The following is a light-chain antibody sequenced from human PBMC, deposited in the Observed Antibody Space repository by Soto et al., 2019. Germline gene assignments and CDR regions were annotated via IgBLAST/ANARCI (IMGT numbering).Light chain of an antibody. V-gene: IGLV2-8*01. J-gene: IGLJ2*01. CDR2: EVS. CDR1: SSDVGGYNY. CDR3: SSYAGSPPLV. Sequence: QSVLTQPPSASGSPGQSVTISCTGTSSDVGGYNYVSWYQQHPGKAPKLMIYEVSKRPSGVPDRFSGSKSGNTASLTVSGLQAEDEADYYCSSYAGSPPLVFGGGTQLTVL.